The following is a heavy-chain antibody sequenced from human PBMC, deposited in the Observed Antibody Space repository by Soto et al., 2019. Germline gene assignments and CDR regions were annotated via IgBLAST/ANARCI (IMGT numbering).Heavy chain of an antibody. J-gene: IGHJ5*02. CDR1: GFIFVNYA. Sequence: GGSLRLSCGATGFIFVNYAISWVRRAPGRGLEWVSGISHSGNTTYYRDSVKGRFSITRDNSRNTVYLHMTNLRAEDSAIYHCAKPWGPNWYFNPWGRGTPVTVSS. CDR2: ISHSGNTT. D-gene: IGHD6-13*01. CDR3: AKPWGPNWYFNP. V-gene: IGHV3-23*01.